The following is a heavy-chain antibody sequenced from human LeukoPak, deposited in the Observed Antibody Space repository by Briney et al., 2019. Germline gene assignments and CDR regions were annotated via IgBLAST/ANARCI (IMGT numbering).Heavy chain of an antibody. V-gene: IGHV3-23*01. D-gene: IGHD4-17*01. CDR2: ISISGDTT. Sequence: GGSLGLSCAASGFTFSNYAMTWVRQAPGKGLEWVSAISISGDTTYYADAVKGRFTISRDNSKNTVYLQMNSLRAEDTAVYYCANEIRPNDYWGQGTLVTVSS. CDR1: GFTFSNYA. J-gene: IGHJ4*02. CDR3: ANEIRPNDY.